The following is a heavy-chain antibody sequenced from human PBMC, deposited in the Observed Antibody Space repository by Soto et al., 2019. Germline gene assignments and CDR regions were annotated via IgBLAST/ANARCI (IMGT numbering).Heavy chain of an antibody. Sequence: ASVKVSCKASGGTFSSYTISWVRQAPGQGLEWMGRIIPILGIANYAQKFQGRVTITADKSTSTAYMELSSLRSEDTAVYYCARQPTQNNYYYYYMDVWGKGTTVTVSS. CDR1: GGTFSSYT. CDR3: ARQPTQNNYYYYYMDV. CDR2: IIPILGIA. J-gene: IGHJ6*03. V-gene: IGHV1-69*02.